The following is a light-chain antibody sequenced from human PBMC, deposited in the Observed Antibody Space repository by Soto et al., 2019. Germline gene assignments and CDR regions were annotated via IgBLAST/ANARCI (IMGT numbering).Light chain of an antibody. V-gene: IGKV1-5*01. CDR2: EAT. CDR3: QQYSTYWT. CDR1: QSISTW. J-gene: IGKJ1*01. Sequence: DIQMTQSPSNLSASVGDRVTITCRASQSISTWLAWYQQKPGKAPKLLIFEATTLETGVPSRFSGSGSGTDFALTITSLQPADLATSCCQQYSTYWTFGQGTKVEVK.